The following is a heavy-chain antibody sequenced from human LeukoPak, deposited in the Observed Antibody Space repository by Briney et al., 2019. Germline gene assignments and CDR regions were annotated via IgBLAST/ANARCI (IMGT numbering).Heavy chain of an antibody. D-gene: IGHD6-13*01. CDR3: AREQQLVQGFDY. Sequence: GGSLRLSCAASGFTFSNYRMNWVRQAPGKGLEWVSSISSSSSYIYYADSVKGRFTISRDNAKNSLYLQMNSLRAEDTAVYYCAREQQLVQGFDYWGQGTLVTVSS. CDR2: ISSSSSYI. CDR1: GFTFSNYR. J-gene: IGHJ4*02. V-gene: IGHV3-21*01.